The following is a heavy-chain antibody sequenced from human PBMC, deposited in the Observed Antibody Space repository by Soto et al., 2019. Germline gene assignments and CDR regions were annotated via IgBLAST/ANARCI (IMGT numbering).Heavy chain of an antibody. V-gene: IGHV3-21*01. CDR2: ISSSSSYI. J-gene: IGHJ6*02. CDR3: ARDDYDSSGYYYYYYYGMDV. CDR1: GFTFSSYS. Sequence: PGGSLRLSCAASGFTFSSYSMNWVRQAPGKXLEWVSSISSSSSYIYYADSVKGRFTISRDNAKNSLYLQMNSLRAEDTAVYYCARDDYDSSGYYYYYYYGMDVWGQGTTVTVSS. D-gene: IGHD3-22*01.